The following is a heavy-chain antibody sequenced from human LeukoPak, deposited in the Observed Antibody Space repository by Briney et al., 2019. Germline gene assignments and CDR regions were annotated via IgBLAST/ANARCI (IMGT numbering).Heavy chain of an antibody. J-gene: IGHJ6*03. Sequence: GGSLRLSCAASGFTFSSYEMNWVRQAPGKGLEWVSYISSSGSTIYYADSVKGRFTISRDNAKNSLYLQMNSLRAEDTAVYYCARGQRFVRGITIFGVVKSLRTKSYMDVWGKGTTVTVSS. CDR3: ARGQRFVRGITIFGVVKSLRTKSYMDV. CDR2: ISSSGSTI. D-gene: IGHD3-3*01. CDR1: GFTFSSYE. V-gene: IGHV3-48*03.